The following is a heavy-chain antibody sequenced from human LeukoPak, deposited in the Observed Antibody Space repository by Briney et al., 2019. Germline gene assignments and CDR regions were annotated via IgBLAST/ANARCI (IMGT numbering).Heavy chain of an antibody. CDR1: GYTFTNYD. J-gene: IGHJ6*02. Sequence: ASVKVSCKASGYTFTNYDINWVRQATGQGLEWLGWMNPNSGNTGYAQKFQGRVTMTGNTSINTAYVELSSLRSEDTAVYYCARGHQSWHGMDVWGQGTTVTVSS. CDR2: MNPNSGNT. CDR3: ARGHQSWHGMDV. V-gene: IGHV1-8*01.